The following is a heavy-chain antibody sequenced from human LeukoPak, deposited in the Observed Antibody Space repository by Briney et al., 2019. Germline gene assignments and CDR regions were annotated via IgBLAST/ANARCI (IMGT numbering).Heavy chain of an antibody. V-gene: IGHV1-69*13. CDR3: AREIMKCFDP. CDR2: IIPIFGTA. CDR1: GGTFSSYA. D-gene: IGHD3-16*01. J-gene: IGHJ5*02. Sequence: SVNVSCKASGGTFSSYAISWVRQAPGQGLEWMGGIIPIFGTANYAQKFQGRVTITADESTSTAYMELRSLRSDDTAVYYCAREIMKCFDPWGQGTLVTVSS.